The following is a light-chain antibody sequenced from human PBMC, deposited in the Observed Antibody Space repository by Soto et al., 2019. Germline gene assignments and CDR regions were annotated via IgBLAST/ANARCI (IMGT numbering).Light chain of an antibody. V-gene: IGLV1-44*01. CDR2: NNN. CDR3: AAWADSLNGGV. CDR1: SSNIGSNL. J-gene: IGLJ1*01. Sequence: QSLRSQPPSASGTPGHRFTISCSGSSSNIGSNLVNWYQQFPGTAPKLLIYNNNQRPSGVPGRFSGPKSGTSASLAVSGLQSEDDADYYCAAWADSLNGGVFGTGTNVTVL.